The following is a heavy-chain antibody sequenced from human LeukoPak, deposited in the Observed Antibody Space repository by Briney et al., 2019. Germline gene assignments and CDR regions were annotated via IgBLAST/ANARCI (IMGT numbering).Heavy chain of an antibody. J-gene: IGHJ4*02. D-gene: IGHD2-8*02. V-gene: IGHV3-73*01. CDR3: ATYRQVLLPFES. CDR2: IRSKANNYAT. CDR1: GFTFSGSV. Sequence: PGGSLRLSCAASGFTFSGSVMHWVRQASGKGLEWVGRIRSKANNYATAYVASVKGRFTISRDDSKNTAFLQMNSLRAEDTAIYYCATYRQVLLPFESWGQGTLVTVSS.